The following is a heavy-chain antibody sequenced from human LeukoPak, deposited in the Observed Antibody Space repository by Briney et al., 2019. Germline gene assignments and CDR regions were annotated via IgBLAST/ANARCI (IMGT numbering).Heavy chain of an antibody. D-gene: IGHD3-10*01. V-gene: IGHV1-69*13. CDR1: GGTFSSYA. CDR3: ARVRITMDRGVYSPLDY. Sequence: SVKVSCKASGGTFSSYAISWVRQAPGQGLEWMGGIIPIFGTANYAQKFQGRVTITADESTSTAYMELSSLRSEDTAVYYCARVRITMDRGVYSPLDYWGQGTLVTVSS. J-gene: IGHJ4*02. CDR2: IIPIFGTA.